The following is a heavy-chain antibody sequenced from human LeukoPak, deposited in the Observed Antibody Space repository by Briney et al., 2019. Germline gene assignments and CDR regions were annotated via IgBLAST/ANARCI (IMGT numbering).Heavy chain of an antibody. CDR3: ARDPDGYGDYSYFDY. V-gene: IGHV3-33*01. D-gene: IGHD4-17*01. J-gene: IGHJ4*02. CDR1: GFXFSSYG. Sequence: GGSLRLSCAASGFXFSSYGMHWVRQAPGKGLEWVAVIWYDGSNKYYADSVKGRFTISRDNSKNTLFLQMNSLRAEDTAVYYCARDPDGYGDYSYFDYWGQGTLVTVSS. CDR2: IWYDGSNK.